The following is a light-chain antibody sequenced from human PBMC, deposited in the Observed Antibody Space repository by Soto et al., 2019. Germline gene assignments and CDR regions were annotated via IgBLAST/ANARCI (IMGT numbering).Light chain of an antibody. V-gene: IGKV3-15*01. CDR2: PTS. CDR1: QSVSNN. J-gene: IGKJ2*01. Sequence: IVMTQSPATLSVSPGERATLSCRASQSVSNNLAWYQQKPGQAPRLLIYPTSNRATDIPARFSGSGSETEFTLTISSLQSDDSAVYYCQQYKNGPYTFGQGTKLEIK. CDR3: QQYKNGPYT.